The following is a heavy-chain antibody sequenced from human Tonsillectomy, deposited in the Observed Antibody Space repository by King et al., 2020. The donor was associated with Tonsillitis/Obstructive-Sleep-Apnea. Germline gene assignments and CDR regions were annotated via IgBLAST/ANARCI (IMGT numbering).Heavy chain of an antibody. Sequence: QLQESGPGLVKPSETLSLTCTVSGGSISSYYWSWIRQPPGKGLEWIGYIYYSGSTNYNPSLKSRVTISVDTSKNQFSLRLSSVTAADTAVYYCARVGGPWYDILTGSHRAFDIWGQGTMVTVSS. CDR1: GGSISSYY. J-gene: IGHJ3*02. V-gene: IGHV4-59*01. CDR2: IYYSGST. CDR3: ARVGGPWYDILTGSHRAFDI. D-gene: IGHD3-9*01.